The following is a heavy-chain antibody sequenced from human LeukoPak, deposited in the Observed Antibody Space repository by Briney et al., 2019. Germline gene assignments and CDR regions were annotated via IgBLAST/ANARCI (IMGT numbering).Heavy chain of an antibody. V-gene: IGHV1-2*02. CDR3: ARSYSYGYSLYY. CDR1: GYTFTGYY. Sequence: ASVKVSCKASGYTFTGYYMHWVRQDPGQGLEWMGWINPNSGGTNYAQKFQGRVTMTRDTSISTAYMELSRLRSDDTAVYYCARSYSYGYSLYYWGQGTLVTVSS. J-gene: IGHJ4*02. D-gene: IGHD5-18*01. CDR2: INPNSGGT.